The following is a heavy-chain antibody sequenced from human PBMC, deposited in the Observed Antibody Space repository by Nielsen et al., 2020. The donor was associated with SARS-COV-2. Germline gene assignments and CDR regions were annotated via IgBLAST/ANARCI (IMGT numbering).Heavy chain of an antibody. CDR1: GSTFSSYS. J-gene: IGHJ4*02. CDR3: AARIYCGGDCSGG. D-gene: IGHD2-21*01. Sequence: GGSLRLSCAASGSTFSSYSMNWVRQAPGKGLEWVSYISSSSSTIYYADSVKGRFTISRDNAKNSLYLQMNSLRDEDTAVYYWAARIYCGGDCSGGWGQGTLVTVSS. CDR2: ISSSSSTI. V-gene: IGHV3-48*02.